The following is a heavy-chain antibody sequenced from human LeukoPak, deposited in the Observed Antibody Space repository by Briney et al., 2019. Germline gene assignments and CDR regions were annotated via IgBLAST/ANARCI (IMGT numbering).Heavy chain of an antibody. CDR3: ARGGQARVGLSFDY. CDR2: ISSSSSYI. CDR1: GFTFSSYS. J-gene: IGHJ4*02. V-gene: IGHV3-21*01. D-gene: IGHD2/OR15-2a*01. Sequence: GGSLRLSCAASGFTFSSYSMNWVRQAPGKGLEWVSSISSSSSYIYYADSVKGRFTISRDNAKNSLYLQMNSLRAEDTAVYYCARGGQARVGLSFDYWGQGTLVTVSS.